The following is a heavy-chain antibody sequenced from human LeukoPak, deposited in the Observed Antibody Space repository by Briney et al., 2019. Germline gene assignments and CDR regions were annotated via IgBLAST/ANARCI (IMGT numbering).Heavy chain of an antibody. V-gene: IGHV3-48*02. D-gene: IGHD1-26*01. J-gene: IGHJ4*02. CDR3: APHRDGSYPFDF. Sequence: PGGSLRLSCAASGFTFSSYSMNWARQAPGKGLEWVSYISSSSSTTYYADSVKGRFTISRDSAKNSLYLQMNSLRDEDTAVYYCAPHRDGSYPFDFWGQGTLVTVSS. CDR2: ISSSSSTT. CDR1: GFTFSSYS.